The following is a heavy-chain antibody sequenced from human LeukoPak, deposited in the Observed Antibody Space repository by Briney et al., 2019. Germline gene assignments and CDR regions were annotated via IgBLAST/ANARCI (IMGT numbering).Heavy chain of an antibody. CDR1: GFSFSSYW. J-gene: IGHJ5*02. CDR2: IKQDGSEK. Sequence: GGSLRLSCAASGFSFSSYWMTWVRQAPGKGLEWVANIKQDGSEKYYVDSVKGRFTISRDNAKYSLYLQMNSLRAEDTAVYYCARDLRPLLLEGWFDPWGQGTLVTVSS. V-gene: IGHV3-7*01. CDR3: ARDLRPLLLEGWFDP. D-gene: IGHD2-21*02.